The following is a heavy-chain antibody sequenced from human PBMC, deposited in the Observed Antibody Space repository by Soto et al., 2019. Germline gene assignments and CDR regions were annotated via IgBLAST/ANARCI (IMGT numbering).Heavy chain of an antibody. J-gene: IGHJ5*02. Sequence: LSLTCAVYGGSFSGYYWSWIRQPPGKGLEWIGEINHSGSTNYNPSLKSRVTISVDTSKNQFSLKLSSVTAADTAVYYYARVGDCSSTSCYGRVIWFDPWGQGTLVTVSS. CDR3: ARVGDCSSTSCYGRVIWFDP. CDR1: GGSFSGYY. CDR2: INHSGST. V-gene: IGHV4-34*01. D-gene: IGHD2-2*01.